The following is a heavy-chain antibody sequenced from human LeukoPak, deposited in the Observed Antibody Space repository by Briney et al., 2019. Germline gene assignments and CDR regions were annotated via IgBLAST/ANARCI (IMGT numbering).Heavy chain of an antibody. CDR3: ARGDRGYDILTGYYRRPGSYGMDV. Sequence: SETLSLTCAVYGGSFSGYYWSWTRQPPGKGLEGIGEINHSGSTNYNPSLKSRVTISVDTSKNQFSLKLSSVTAADTAVYYCARGDRGYDILTGYYRRPGSYGMDVWGKGTTVTVSS. V-gene: IGHV4-34*01. CDR2: INHSGST. J-gene: IGHJ6*04. CDR1: GGSFSGYY. D-gene: IGHD3-9*01.